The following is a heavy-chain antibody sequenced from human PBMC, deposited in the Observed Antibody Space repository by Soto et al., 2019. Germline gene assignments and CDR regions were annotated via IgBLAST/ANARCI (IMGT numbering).Heavy chain of an antibody. CDR3: ARLDSGPYNFDY. J-gene: IGHJ4*02. CDR1: VYTFTSHW. CDR2: IAPVDSDT. D-gene: IGHD3-22*01. V-gene: IGHV5-51*01. Sequence: GESLKISCKGSVYTFTSHWIGWVRQMPGKGLEWMGIIAPVDSDTRYSPSFQGHVSMSADRSIRTAYLQWSSLKASDTAMYYCARLDSGPYNFDYWGQGTLVTVSS.